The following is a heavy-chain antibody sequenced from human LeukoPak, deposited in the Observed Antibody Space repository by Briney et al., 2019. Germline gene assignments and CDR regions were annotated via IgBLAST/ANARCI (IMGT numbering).Heavy chain of an antibody. D-gene: IGHD6-19*01. V-gene: IGHV1-18*01. Sequence: ASVKVSCEASGYTFTSYGVSWVRQAPGQGLEWMGWINTYNNNTNYAPKFQGRVTMTIDTSTSTAYMELRGLRSDDTAIYYCARDRDSSGWYGPDYWGQGTLVTVSS. CDR2: INTYNNNT. CDR1: GYTFTSYG. J-gene: IGHJ4*02. CDR3: ARDRDSSGWYGPDY.